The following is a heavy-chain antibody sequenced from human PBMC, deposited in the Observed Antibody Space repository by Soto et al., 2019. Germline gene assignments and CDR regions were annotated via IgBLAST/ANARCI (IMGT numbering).Heavy chain of an antibody. V-gene: IGHV3-21*01. Sequence: LRLSCVTSGFTFSRNTMNWVRQAPGKGLEWVASITSSGSYVYYADSVKGRFSASRDNAKNSLSLQMDSLRPDDTAIYFCVKDEGIEAMDVWGQGTTVTVSS. CDR2: ITSSGSYV. CDR3: VKDEGIEAMDV. D-gene: IGHD3-3*02. CDR1: GFTFSRNT. J-gene: IGHJ6*02.